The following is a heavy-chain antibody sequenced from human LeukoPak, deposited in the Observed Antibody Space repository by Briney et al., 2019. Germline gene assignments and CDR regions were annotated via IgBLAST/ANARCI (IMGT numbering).Heavy chain of an antibody. Sequence: SETLSLTCTVSGGSISSYYWSWIRQPPGKGLEWIGYIYYSGSTNYNPSLKSRATISVDTSKNQFSLKLSSVTAADTAVYYCARVRGGFVSRFLEWSPSYFDYWGQGTLVTVSS. J-gene: IGHJ4*02. CDR2: IYYSGST. CDR3: ARVRGGFVSRFLEWSPSYFDY. V-gene: IGHV4-59*01. CDR1: GGSISSYY. D-gene: IGHD3-3*01.